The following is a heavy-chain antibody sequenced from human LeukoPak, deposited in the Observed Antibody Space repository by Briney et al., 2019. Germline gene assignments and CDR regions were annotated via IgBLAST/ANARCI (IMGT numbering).Heavy chain of an antibody. D-gene: IGHD1-26*01. CDR1: GFSFSSYG. CDR2: ISRDSSYI. J-gene: IGHJ4*02. V-gene: IGHV3-21*03. Sequence: AGGSLRLSCAASGFSFSSYGMTWVRQSPGKGLEWVSSISRDSSYIYYADSVKGRFTTSRDNAQNSLYLQLDSLRAEDTAVYYCGRIIVPGRWYFDQWGQGTLVTVSS. CDR3: GRIIVPGRWYFDQ.